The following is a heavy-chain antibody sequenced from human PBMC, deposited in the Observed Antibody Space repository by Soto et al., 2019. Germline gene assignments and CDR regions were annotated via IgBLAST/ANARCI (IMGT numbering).Heavy chain of an antibody. Sequence: QVQLQESGPGLVKPSQTLSLTCTVSGGSISSGGYYWSWIRQHPGKGLEWIGYIYYSGSTYHNPSPKRRVTISVDTSKNQFSLKLSSVTAADTAGYYCAGRLDLGTSYNWFDPWGPGTLVTVSS. D-gene: IGHD1-1*01. CDR3: AGRLDLGTSYNWFDP. CDR1: GGSISSGGYY. J-gene: IGHJ5*02. CDR2: IYYSGST. V-gene: IGHV4-31*03.